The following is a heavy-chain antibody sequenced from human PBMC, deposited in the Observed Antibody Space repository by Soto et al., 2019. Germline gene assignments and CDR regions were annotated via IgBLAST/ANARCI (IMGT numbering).Heavy chain of an antibody. CDR2: ISSNGGST. Sequence: GSLRLSYAASGFTFSRYAMIWVRQAPEKGLEWVSLISSNGGSTYYADSVKGRFTISRDNSRNTLYLQMNGLRAEDTALYYCVRGKAPTTSVTTFHYWGQGTPVTVSS. V-gene: IGHV3-23*01. CDR3: VRGKAPTTSVTTFHY. D-gene: IGHD4-17*01. J-gene: IGHJ4*02. CDR1: GFTFSRYA.